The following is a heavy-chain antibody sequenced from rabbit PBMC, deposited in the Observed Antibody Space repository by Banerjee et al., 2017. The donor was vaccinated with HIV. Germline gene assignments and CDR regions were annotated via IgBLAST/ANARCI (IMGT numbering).Heavy chain of an antibody. CDR2: IGDGSSGTT. D-gene: IGHD2-1*01. Sequence: QSLEESGGDLVKPGASLTLTCTASGFSFSSNAMCWVRQAPGKGLEWIACIGDGSSGTTYYASWAKGRFTISKTSTTVDLKMTSLTAADTATYFCARRLYDDFNLWGQGTLVTVS. V-gene: IGHV1S40*01. J-gene: IGHJ4*01. CDR1: GFSFSSNA. CDR3: ARRLYDDFNL.